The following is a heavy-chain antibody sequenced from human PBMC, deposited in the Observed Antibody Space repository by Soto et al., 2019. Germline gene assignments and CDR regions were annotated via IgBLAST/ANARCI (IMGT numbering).Heavy chain of an antibody. J-gene: IGHJ4*02. CDR2: ISHGGIT. V-gene: IGHV4-4*02. CDR3: IRNLES. CDR1: SGSITINTW. Sequence: QVQLQESGPGLVEPSGTLSLSCSVSSGSITINTWWHWVRQPPGKGLEWIGEISHGGITNYNPYLKSRVSITVDKSKNQFSLRLNSGTAADTAIYYCIRNLESWGQGTLVSVSS.